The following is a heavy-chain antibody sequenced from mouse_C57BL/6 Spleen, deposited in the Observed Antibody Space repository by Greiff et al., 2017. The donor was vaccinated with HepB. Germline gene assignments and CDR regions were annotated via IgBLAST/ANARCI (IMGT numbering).Heavy chain of an antibody. CDR2: IDPSDSET. D-gene: IGHD2-4*01. V-gene: IGHV1-52*01. Sequence: VQLQQSGAELVRPGSSVKLSCKASGYTFTSYWMHWVKQRPIQGLEWIGNIDPSDSETHYNQKFKDKATLTVDKSSSTAYMQLSSLTSEDSAVFYCARGDTYYDYDPYAMDYWGQGTSVTVSS. J-gene: IGHJ4*01. CDR1: GYTFTSYW. CDR3: ARGDTYYDYDPYAMDY.